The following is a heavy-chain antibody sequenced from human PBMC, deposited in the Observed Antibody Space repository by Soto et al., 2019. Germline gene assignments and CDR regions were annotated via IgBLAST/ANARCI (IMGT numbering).Heavy chain of an antibody. J-gene: IGHJ4*02. CDR1: DGSVSSGIYY. CDR2: IHFSGSI. D-gene: IGHD5-18*01. Sequence: SETLSLTCSVSDGSVSSGIYYWSWIRQPPGKGLEWIGYIHFSGSIHYNPSLKSRVTISVDTSKNQLSLNLSSVSAADTAVYHCARVFSRGYSYGPVRHWGQGTLVTVSS. V-gene: IGHV4-61*01. CDR3: ARVFSRGYSYGPVRH.